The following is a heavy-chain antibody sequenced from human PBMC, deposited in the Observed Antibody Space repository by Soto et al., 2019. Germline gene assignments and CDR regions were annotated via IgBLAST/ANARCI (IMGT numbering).Heavy chain of an antibody. CDR3: ARRARPDFYYMDV. Sequence: GGSLRLSCAASGVTLRGYAMDWVRQASGKGLEYVSGISSNGVGTYYANSVQGRFTISRDNSKNTVYLQMGSLRPEDLAVYYCARRARPDFYYMDVWGKGTTVTVSS. CDR1: GVTLRGYA. V-gene: IGHV3-64*01. CDR2: ISSNGVGT. D-gene: IGHD6-6*01. J-gene: IGHJ6*03.